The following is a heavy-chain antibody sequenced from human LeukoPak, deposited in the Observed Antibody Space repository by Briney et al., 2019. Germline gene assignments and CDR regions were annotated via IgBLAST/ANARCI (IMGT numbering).Heavy chain of an antibody. V-gene: IGHV4-30-2*01. CDR2: IYHSGST. J-gene: IGHJ4*02. CDR1: GGSISSGGYY. CDR3: ARDKIQTYFDY. Sequence: PSETLSLTCTVSGGSISSGGYYWSWIRQPPGKGLEWIGYIYHSGSTYYNPSLKSRVTISVDRSKNQFSLKLSSVTAADTAVYYCARDKIQTYFDYWGQGTLVTVSS.